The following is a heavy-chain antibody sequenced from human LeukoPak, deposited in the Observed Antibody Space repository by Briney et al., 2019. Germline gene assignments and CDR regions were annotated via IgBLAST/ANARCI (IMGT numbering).Heavy chain of an antibody. CDR2: IYPGDSDT. CDR1: GYSFTIYW. Sequence: EESLKISCKGSGYSFTIYWIAWVRQMPGKGLEWMGIIYPGDSDTRYSPSFQGQVTISADKSISTAYLQWSSLKASDTAMYYCARLPLNYPRASPLGYWGQGTLVTVSS. J-gene: IGHJ4*02. D-gene: IGHD1-7*01. V-gene: IGHV5-51*01. CDR3: ARLPLNYPRASPLGY.